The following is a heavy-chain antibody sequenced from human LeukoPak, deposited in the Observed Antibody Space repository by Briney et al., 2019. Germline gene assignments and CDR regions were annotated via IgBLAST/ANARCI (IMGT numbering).Heavy chain of an antibody. CDR3: ARDLRGAHYSGY. CDR1: GGSISSGDYY. CDR2: INYSGTT. Sequence: SQTLSLTCTVSGGSISSGDYYWSWIRQPPGKGLEWIGNINYSGTTQHNPSLKSRGTISVDTSKNQFTLKLSSVTVADTAVYYCARDLRGAHYSGYWGQGTLVTVSS. J-gene: IGHJ4*02. D-gene: IGHD4/OR15-4a*01. V-gene: IGHV4-30-4*01.